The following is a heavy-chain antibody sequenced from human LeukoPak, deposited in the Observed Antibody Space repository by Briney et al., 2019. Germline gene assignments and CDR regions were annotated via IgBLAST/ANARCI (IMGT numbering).Heavy chain of an antibody. CDR2: IKDDGSEG. J-gene: IGHJ4*02. CDR1: GFTLSSYA. D-gene: IGHD2-21*01. CDR3: ARGYSISY. V-gene: IGHV3-7*01. Sequence: RSGGSLRLSCAASGFTLSSYAMTWVRQAPGRGLEWVANIKDDGSEGNYVDSVKGRFTISRDNAKNSPYLQMDSLRAEDTAVYYCARGYSISYWGQGTLVTVSS.